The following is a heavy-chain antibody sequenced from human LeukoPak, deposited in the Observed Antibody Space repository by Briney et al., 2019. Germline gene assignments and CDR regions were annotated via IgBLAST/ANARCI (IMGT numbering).Heavy chain of an antibody. D-gene: IGHD1-26*01. CDR1: GFTFSSYA. Sequence: GGSLRLSCAASGFTFSSYAMSWVRQAPGKGLEWVSAISGSGGSTYYADSVKGRFTISRDNSKNTLYLQMNSLRAEDTAVYYCARDTLVVGATYYYYYMDVWGKGTTVTISS. V-gene: IGHV3-23*01. CDR2: ISGSGGST. CDR3: ARDTLVVGATYYYYYMDV. J-gene: IGHJ6*03.